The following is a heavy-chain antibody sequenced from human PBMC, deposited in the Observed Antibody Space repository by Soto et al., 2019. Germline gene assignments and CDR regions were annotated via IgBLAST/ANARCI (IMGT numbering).Heavy chain of an antibody. J-gene: IGHJ6*03. V-gene: IGHV3-33*01. CDR3: ARDYVYIWGRYPRFSYYMDV. D-gene: IGHD3-16*02. Sequence: QVQLVESGGGVVQPGRSLRLSCAASGFTFSSYGMHWVRQAPGTGLEWVAVIWYDGSNKYYADSVKGRFTISRDNSKNTLYLQMNSLRAEDTAVYYCARDYVYIWGRYPRFSYYMDVWGKGTTVTVSS. CDR1: GFTFSSYG. CDR2: IWYDGSNK.